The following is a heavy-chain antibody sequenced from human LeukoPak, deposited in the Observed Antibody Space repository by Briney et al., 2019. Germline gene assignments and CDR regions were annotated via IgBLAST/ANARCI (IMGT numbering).Heavy chain of an antibody. CDR1: GGSIRSTSYY. J-gene: IGHJ6*03. CDR2: IYYSGST. V-gene: IGHV4-39*01. Sequence: PSETLSLTCTVSGGSIRSTSYYGGWIRQPPGKGLEWIGSIYYSGSTYYNPSLKSRVTISVDTSKNQFSLKLSSVTAADTAVYYCGRLFYDFWSGHYYYYMDVWGKGTTVTVSS. D-gene: IGHD3-3*01. CDR3: GRLFYDFWSGHYYYYMDV.